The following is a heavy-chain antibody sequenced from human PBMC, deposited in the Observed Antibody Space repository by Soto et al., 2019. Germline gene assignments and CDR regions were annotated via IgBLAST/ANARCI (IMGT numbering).Heavy chain of an antibody. D-gene: IGHD3-3*02. J-gene: IGHJ4*02. CDR1: GFTFSHYW. CDR2: VDQDGDET. Sequence: GGSLRLSCGASGFTFSHYWMSWVRQAPGKGLEWVSFVDQDGDETYYADSVKGRFTLSRDNAKSSVYLEMTSLRVEDTAMYFCARIILIGYLDNWGQGTQVTVSS. V-gene: IGHV3-7*03. CDR3: ARIILIGYLDN.